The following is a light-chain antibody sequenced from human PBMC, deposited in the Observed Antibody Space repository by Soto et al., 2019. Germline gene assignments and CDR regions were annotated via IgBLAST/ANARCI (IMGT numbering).Light chain of an antibody. V-gene: IGKV1-39*01. CDR2: AAS. J-gene: IGKJ3*01. Sequence: DIQMTQSPSSLSASVGDRVTITCRASQSISTYLNWYQQKPGKAPKLLIYAASRLQGGVPSRFSGSGSGTDFTLTISNLQPEDFATYYCQQSSNVFFTFGPGTKVD. CDR1: QSISTY. CDR3: QQSSNVFFT.